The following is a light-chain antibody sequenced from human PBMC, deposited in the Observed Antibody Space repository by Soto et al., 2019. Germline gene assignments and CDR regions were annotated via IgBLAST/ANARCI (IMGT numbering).Light chain of an antibody. CDR1: QSVGSSY. J-gene: IGKJ4*01. CDR3: QHYNDWPLT. Sequence: EIVLTQSPGTLCWAGGERATRSCRASQSVGSSYLAWHQQKPGQAPRLLIYGTSTRAAGIPARFSGSKSGTEFTLTISSLQSEDVAVYYCQHYNDWPLTFGGGTKVDIK. CDR2: GTS. V-gene: IGKV3-15*01.